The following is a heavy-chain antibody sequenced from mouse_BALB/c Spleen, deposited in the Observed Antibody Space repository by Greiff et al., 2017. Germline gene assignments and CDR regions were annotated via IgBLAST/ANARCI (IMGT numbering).Heavy chain of an antibody. J-gene: IGHJ4*01. D-gene: IGHD2-1*01. CDR3: ASNYEDAMDY. CDR1: GFSLTSYG. Sequence: QVQLQQSGPGLVAPSQSLSITCTVSGFSLTSYGVHWVRQPPGKGLEWLGVIWAGGSTNYNSALMSRMSISKDNPKSQVFLKMNSLQTDDTAMYSCASNYEDAMDYWGQGTSVTVSS. CDR2: IWAGGST. V-gene: IGHV2-9*02.